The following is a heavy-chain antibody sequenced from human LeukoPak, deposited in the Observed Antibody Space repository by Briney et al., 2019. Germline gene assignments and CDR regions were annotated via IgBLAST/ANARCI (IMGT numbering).Heavy chain of an antibody. J-gene: IGHJ4*02. CDR1: GFTFSDYS. CDR2: ISPAGDST. D-gene: IGHD2-2*01. CDR3: ARRLVTAGVTDFFDS. V-gene: IGHV3-23*01. Sequence: GGSLRLSCTASGFTFSDYSMSWVRQAPGAGLEWVSAISPAGDSTTDADSVKGRFTISRDNSKSTLYLQMNGLTAEDTALYYCARRLVTAGVTDFFDSWGQGTLVSVSS.